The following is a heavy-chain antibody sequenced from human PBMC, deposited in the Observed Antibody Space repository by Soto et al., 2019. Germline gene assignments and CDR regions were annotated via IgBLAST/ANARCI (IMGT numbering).Heavy chain of an antibody. Sequence: QVQLVESGGGLVKPGGSLRLSCAASGFTLSDYYMSWIRQAPGKGLEWISYISSSGRTIYYADSAKGRFTISRDNAKNSLYLQLRSLRAEDRSVYYCAINSEHVDSWGQGVLVTVSS. CDR3: AINSEHVDS. V-gene: IGHV3-11*01. J-gene: IGHJ4*02. D-gene: IGHD6-13*01. CDR2: ISSSGRTI. CDR1: GFTLSDYY.